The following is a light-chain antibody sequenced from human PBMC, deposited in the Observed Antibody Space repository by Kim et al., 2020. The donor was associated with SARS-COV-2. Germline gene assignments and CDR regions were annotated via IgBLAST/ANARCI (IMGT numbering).Light chain of an antibody. CDR2: YDS. CDR3: QVWDSSSDQPYWV. J-gene: IGLJ3*02. Sequence: SYELTQPPSVSVAPGKTARITCGGNNIGSKSVHWYQQKPGQAPVLVIYYDSDRPSGIPERFSGSNSGNTATLTISRVEAGDEADYYCQVWDSSSDQPYWV. CDR1: NIGSKS. V-gene: IGLV3-21*04.